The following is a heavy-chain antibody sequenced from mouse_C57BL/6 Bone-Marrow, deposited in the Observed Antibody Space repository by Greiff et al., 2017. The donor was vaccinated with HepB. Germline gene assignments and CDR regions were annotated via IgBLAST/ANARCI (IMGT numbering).Heavy chain of an antibody. J-gene: IGHJ1*03. CDR1: GFTFSDFY. Sequence: EVKLVESGGGLVQSGRSLRLSCATSGFTFSDFYMEWVRQAPGKGLGWIAASRNKANDYTTEYSASVKGRFIVSRDTSQSILYLQMNALRAEDTAIYYCARDGNYWYFDVWGTGTTVTVSS. V-gene: IGHV7-1*01. CDR2: SRNKANDYTT. CDR3: ARDGNYWYFDV.